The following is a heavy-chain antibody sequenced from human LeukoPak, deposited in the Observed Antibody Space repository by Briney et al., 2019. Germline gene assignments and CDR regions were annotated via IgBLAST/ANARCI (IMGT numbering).Heavy chain of an antibody. CDR1: GGSISSYC. D-gene: IGHD4/OR15-4a*01. Sequence: SETLSLTCIVSGGSISSYCWSWIRQPPGKGLEWIGYICYSGSTNYSPSLKSRVTISVDTSKNQFSLKLSSVTAADTALYYCARDLYGGYIDYWGQGTLVTVSS. V-gene: IGHV4-59*01. J-gene: IGHJ4*02. CDR2: ICYSGST. CDR3: ARDLYGGYIDY.